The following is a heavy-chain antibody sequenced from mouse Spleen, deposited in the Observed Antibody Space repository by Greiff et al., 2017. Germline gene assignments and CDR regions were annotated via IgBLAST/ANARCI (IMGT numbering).Heavy chain of an antibody. J-gene: IGHJ3*01. CDR3: ARQLGLAWFAY. CDR2: IDPSDSYT. D-gene: IGHD3-1*01. Sequence: VQLKQSGPELVKPGASVTISCKASGYSFTDYNMNWVKQSNGKSLEWIGEIDPSDSYTNYNQKFKGKATLTVDKSSSTAYMQLSSLTSEDSAVYYCARQLGLAWFAYWGQGTLVTVSA. V-gene: IGHV1-39*01. CDR1: GYSFTDYN.